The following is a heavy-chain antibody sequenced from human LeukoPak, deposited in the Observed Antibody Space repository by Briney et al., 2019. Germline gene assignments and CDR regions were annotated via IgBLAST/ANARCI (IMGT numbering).Heavy chain of an antibody. Sequence: SETLSLTCTVSGGSISSSSYYWGWIRQPPGKGLEWIGSIYYSGSTYYNPSLKSRVTISVDTSKNQFSLKLSSVTAADTAVYYSARWSYGGSFDYWGQGTLVTVSS. CDR3: ARWSYGGSFDY. V-gene: IGHV4-39*07. CDR2: IYYSGST. CDR1: GGSISSSSYY. D-gene: IGHD4/OR15-4a*01. J-gene: IGHJ4*02.